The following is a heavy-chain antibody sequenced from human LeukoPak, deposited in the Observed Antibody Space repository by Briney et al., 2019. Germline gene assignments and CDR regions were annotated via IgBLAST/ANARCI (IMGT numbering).Heavy chain of an antibody. CDR3: ARIAARRGH. Sequence: PSETLSLTCAVYGGSFSGYYWSWIRQPPGKGLEWIGEINHSGSTNYNPSLKSRVTISVDTSKNQFSLKLSSVTAADTAVYYCARIAARRGHWGQGTLVTVSS. CDR2: INHSGST. CDR1: GGSFSGYY. D-gene: IGHD6-6*01. V-gene: IGHV4-34*01. J-gene: IGHJ4*02.